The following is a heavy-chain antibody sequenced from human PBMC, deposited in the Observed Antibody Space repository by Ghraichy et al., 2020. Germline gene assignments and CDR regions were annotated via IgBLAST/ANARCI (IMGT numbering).Heavy chain of an antibody. J-gene: IGHJ4*02. CDR2: IKQDGSEK. D-gene: IGHD1-26*01. CDR1: GFTFSTYW. Sequence: GGSLRLSCAASGFTFSTYWMSWVRQAPGKGLEWVANIKQDGSEKYYVDSVKGRFSISRDNAGNSMYLQMNSLRAEDTAVYYCARGVSYYRHWGQGTLVTVSS. V-gene: IGHV3-7*04. CDR3: ARGVSYYRH.